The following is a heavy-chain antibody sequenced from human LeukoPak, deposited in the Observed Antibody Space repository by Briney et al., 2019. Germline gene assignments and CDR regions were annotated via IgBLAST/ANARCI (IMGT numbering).Heavy chain of an antibody. Sequence: GFLRLSCAASGFTFSSYAMSWVRQAPGKGLEWVSAISGSGGSTYYADSVKGRFTISRDNSKNTLYLQMNSLRAEDTAVYYCAGYYYNGENWFDPWGQGTLVTVSS. CDR1: GFTFSSYA. V-gene: IGHV3-23*01. D-gene: IGHD3-10*01. CDR2: ISGSGGST. J-gene: IGHJ5*02. CDR3: AGYYYNGENWFDP.